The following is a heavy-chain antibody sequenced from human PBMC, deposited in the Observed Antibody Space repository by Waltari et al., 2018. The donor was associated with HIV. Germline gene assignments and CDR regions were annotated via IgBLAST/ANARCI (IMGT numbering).Heavy chain of an antibody. CDR1: GFNFRSYW. D-gene: IGHD3-16*01. CDR2: SSTDGSDT. J-gene: IGHJ4*02. CDR3: TRDLSTYGHEFDY. Sequence: EVQLVESGGDLVQPGGSLRLSCAASGFNFRSYWMHWIRQIPGKGLVGVSHSSTDGSDTSYLESVKGRFTISRDNAKNTLYLQMNSLRVEDTAIYYCTRDLSTYGHEFDYWGQGTLVTVAS. V-gene: IGHV3-74*01.